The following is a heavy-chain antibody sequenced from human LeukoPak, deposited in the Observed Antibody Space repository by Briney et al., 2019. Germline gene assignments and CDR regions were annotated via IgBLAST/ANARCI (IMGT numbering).Heavy chain of an antibody. D-gene: IGHD3-22*01. CDR1: GFTFSSYS. CDR2: ISSSSSYI. CDR3: ARVHYYDSSGHDY. J-gene: IGHJ4*02. V-gene: IGHV3-21*01. Sequence: GGSLRLSCAASGFTFSSYSMNWVLQAPGKGLEWVSSISSSSSYIYYADSVKGRFTISRDNAKNSLYLQMNSLRAEDTAVYYCARVHYYDSSGHDYWGQGTLVTVSS.